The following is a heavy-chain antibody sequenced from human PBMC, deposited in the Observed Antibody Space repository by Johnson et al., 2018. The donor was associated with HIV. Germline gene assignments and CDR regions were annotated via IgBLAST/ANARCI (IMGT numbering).Heavy chain of an antibody. Sequence: QVQLVESGGGVVQPGRSLRLSCVASGFNFSSYGMHWVRQAPGKGLEWVAVISYDGSNKYYADSVKGRFTISRDTSKNTLYLQMNSLRAEDTAVYYCGKDDLGWELSHDDAFDIWGQGTMVIVSS. D-gene: IGHD1-26*01. CDR2: ISYDGSNK. J-gene: IGHJ3*02. CDR3: GKDDLGWELSHDDAFDI. V-gene: IGHV3-30*19. CDR1: GFNFSSYG.